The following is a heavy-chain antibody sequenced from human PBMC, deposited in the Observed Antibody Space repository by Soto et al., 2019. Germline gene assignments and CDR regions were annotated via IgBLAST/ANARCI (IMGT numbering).Heavy chain of an antibody. CDR3: ASVLRYL. D-gene: IGHD3-9*01. Sequence: QVQLQQWGAGLLKPSETLSLTCAVYGGSFSGYYWSWIRQPPGKGLEWIGEINDSGRTNYNPSLTSRVTISVDTSKNQFSLTLRSVTAADTAVYYCASVLRYLWGQGTLVTVSS. J-gene: IGHJ4*02. V-gene: IGHV4-34*01. CDR2: INDSGRT. CDR1: GGSFSGYY.